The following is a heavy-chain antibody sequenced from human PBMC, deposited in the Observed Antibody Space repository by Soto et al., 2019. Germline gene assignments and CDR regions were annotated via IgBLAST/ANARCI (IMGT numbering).Heavy chain of an antibody. V-gene: IGHV4-34*01. CDR2: INHSGST. CDR1: RGSVRGCC. CDR3: ARGCYYDYWSGYYTSLLAY. Sequence: SCAVCRGSVRGCCWSLIRKPPGKGLEWIGEINHSGSTNYNPSLKSRVTISVDTSKNQFSLKLGSVTAADTAVYYCARGCYYDYWSGYYTSLLAYWGQGTLVTVSS. J-gene: IGHJ4*02. D-gene: IGHD3-3*01.